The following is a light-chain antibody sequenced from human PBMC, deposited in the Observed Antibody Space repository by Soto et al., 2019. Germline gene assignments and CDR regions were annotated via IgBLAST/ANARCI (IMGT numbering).Light chain of an antibody. CDR3: QQDHNWPFFT. Sequence: EIVMTQSPATLSVSPGERATLSCRASQSIISNSAWYQQKPGQAPRLFIYGASTRANGIPARFSGSGSGTEFTLTISSLLSAAFAVYDGQQDHNWPFFTCGPGTKVDIK. V-gene: IGKV3-15*01. CDR2: GAS. J-gene: IGKJ3*01. CDR1: QSIISN.